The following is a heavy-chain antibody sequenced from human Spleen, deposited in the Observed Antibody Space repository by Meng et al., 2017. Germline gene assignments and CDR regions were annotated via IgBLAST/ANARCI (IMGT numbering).Heavy chain of an antibody. V-gene: IGHV4-38-2*01. CDR1: GYSINIGFF. D-gene: IGHD5-24*01. CDR2: LYYTGST. CDR3: AILGRDGYPTPDY. Sequence: SETLSLTCDVSGYSINIGFFWGWVRRPPGMGLEWIGSLYYTGSTYYNPSLKSRVSISVDTSKNQFSLDLDSVTAADTAIYYCAILGRDGYPTPDYWGQGTLVTVSS. J-gene: IGHJ4*02.